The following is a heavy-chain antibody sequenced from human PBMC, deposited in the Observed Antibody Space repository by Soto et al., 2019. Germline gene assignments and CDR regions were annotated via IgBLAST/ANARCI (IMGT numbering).Heavy chain of an antibody. CDR3: ARGPGQPYYYDSSETNFQH. Sequence: TSETLSLTCTVSGGSISSSSYYWGWIRQPPGKGLEWIGSIYYSGSTYYNPSLKSRVTISVDTSKNQFSLKLSSVTAADTAVYYCARGPGQPYYYDSSETNFQHWGQGTLVTVSS. J-gene: IGHJ1*01. D-gene: IGHD3-22*01. CDR2: IYYSGST. V-gene: IGHV4-39*07. CDR1: GGSISSSSYY.